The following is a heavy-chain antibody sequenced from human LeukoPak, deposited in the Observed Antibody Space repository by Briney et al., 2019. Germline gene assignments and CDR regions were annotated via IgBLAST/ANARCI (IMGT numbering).Heavy chain of an antibody. Sequence: GGSLRLSCAASGFSFSSYSMNWVRQAPGKGLEWVSSISSSSSSSSYMYYADSVKGRFTISRDNAKNSLYLQMNSLRAEDTAVYYCARRGVGAADHAFDIWGQGTMVTVSS. CDR3: ARRGVGAADHAFDI. V-gene: IGHV3-21*01. D-gene: IGHD1-26*01. J-gene: IGHJ3*02. CDR2: ISSSSSSSSYM. CDR1: GFSFSSYS.